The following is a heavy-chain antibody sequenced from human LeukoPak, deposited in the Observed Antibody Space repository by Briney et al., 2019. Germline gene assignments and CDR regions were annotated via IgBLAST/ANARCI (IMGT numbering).Heavy chain of an antibody. CDR2: INSDGSST. CDR3: AREEDIVVVTAMVDY. CDR1: GFTFSSYW. J-gene: IGHJ4*02. Sequence: GGSLRLSCAASGFTFSSYWMHWVRQAPGKGLVWVSRINSDGSSTSYADSVKGRFTISRDNAKNMLYLQMNSLRAEDTAVYYCAREEDIVVVTAMVDYWGQGTLVTVSS. D-gene: IGHD2-21*02. V-gene: IGHV3-74*01.